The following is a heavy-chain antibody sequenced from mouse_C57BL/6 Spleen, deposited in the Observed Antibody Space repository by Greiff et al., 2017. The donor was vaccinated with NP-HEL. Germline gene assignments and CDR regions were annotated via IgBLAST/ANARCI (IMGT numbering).Heavy chain of an antibody. Sequence: EVMLVESGGGLVKPGGSLKLSCAASGFTFSSYAMSWVRQTPEKRLEWVATISDGGSYTYYPDNVKGRFTISRDNAKNNLYLQMSHLKSEDTAMYYCARDRLSNYAMDYWGQGTSVTVSS. J-gene: IGHJ4*01. CDR2: ISDGGSYT. D-gene: IGHD3-2*02. CDR1: GFTFSSYA. V-gene: IGHV5-4*01. CDR3: ARDRLSNYAMDY.